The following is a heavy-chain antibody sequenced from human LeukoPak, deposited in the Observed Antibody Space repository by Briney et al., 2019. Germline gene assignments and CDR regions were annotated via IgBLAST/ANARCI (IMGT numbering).Heavy chain of an antibody. J-gene: IGHJ6*02. CDR3: AKDQRSSYYYGMDV. CDR1: GFIFDDYG. D-gene: IGHD5-24*01. Sequence: PGGSLRLSCAASGFIFDDYGMNWVRQAPGKGLGWVSGINWNGGSTGYADSVKGRFTISRDNAKNSLYLQMNSLRAEDTALYYCAKDQRSSYYYGMDVWGQGTTVTVSS. CDR2: INWNGGST. V-gene: IGHV3-20*04.